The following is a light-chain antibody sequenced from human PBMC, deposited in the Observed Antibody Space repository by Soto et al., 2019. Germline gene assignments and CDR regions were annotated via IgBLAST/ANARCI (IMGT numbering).Light chain of an antibody. Sequence: DIQMTHSPSTLSASVGCRGTITCRASQTISSWLDWYQQRPGKAPKLLIHDASSLQSGVPSRFSGSGYGTDFAITINSMKIEDFATIYCQQTYTNPWTFGQGTKVDIK. CDR1: QTISSW. J-gene: IGKJ1*01. V-gene: IGKV1-39*01. CDR2: DAS. CDR3: QQTYTNPWT.